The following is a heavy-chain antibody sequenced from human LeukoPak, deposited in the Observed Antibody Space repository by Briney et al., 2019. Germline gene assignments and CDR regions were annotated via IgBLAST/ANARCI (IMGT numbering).Heavy chain of an antibody. J-gene: IGHJ3*02. V-gene: IGHV3-21*01. CDR2: ISGSTYYI. CDR1: GFAFSSYT. D-gene: IGHD1-26*01. CDR3: ARGGANDAFDI. Sequence: GGSLRLSCVASGFAFSSYTINWVRQTPGKGLEWVSSISGSTYYIYYADSVKGRFTISRDNAKNSLYLQMNSLRAEDTAVYYCARGGANDAFDIWGQGTMVTVSS.